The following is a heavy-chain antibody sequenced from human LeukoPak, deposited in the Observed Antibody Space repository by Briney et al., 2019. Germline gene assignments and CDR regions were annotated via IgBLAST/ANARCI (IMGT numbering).Heavy chain of an antibody. CDR1: GFTVSDNY. J-gene: IGHJ3*02. D-gene: IGHD2/OR15-2a*01. CDR2: IYSGGST. V-gene: IGHV3-53*01. Sequence: GGSLILSCAASGFTVSDNYMSWVRQAPGKGLEWVSIIYSGGSTYYADSVKGRFTISRDNSKNTVFLQMNSLRADDTAVYYCARDSMEHPGGDAFDIWGQGTMVTVSS. CDR3: ARDSMEHPGGDAFDI.